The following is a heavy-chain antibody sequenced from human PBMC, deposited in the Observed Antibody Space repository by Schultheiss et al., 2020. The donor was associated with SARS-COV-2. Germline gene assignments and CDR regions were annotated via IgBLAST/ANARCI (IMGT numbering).Heavy chain of an antibody. Sequence: GESLKISCKGSGYSFTSYWIGWVRQMPGKGLEWMGRIDPSDSYTNYSPSFQGHVTISADKSTTTAYLQWSSLKASDTAMYYCARQGIAVAGAEFDPWGQGTLVTVSS. V-gene: IGHV5-10-1*01. CDR3: ARQGIAVAGAEFDP. CDR2: IDPSDSYT. D-gene: IGHD6-19*01. J-gene: IGHJ5*02. CDR1: GYSFTSYW.